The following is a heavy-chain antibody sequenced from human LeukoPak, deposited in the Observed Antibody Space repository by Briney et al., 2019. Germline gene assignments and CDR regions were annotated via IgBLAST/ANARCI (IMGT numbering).Heavy chain of an antibody. CDR3: AKGGYYDLDAFDI. Sequence: GGSLRLSCAASGFTFSTFAMIWVRQPPGKWLEWVSSIFPSGGEIHYADSVKGRFTISRDNAKNSLYLQMNSLRAEDTALYYCAKGGYYDLDAFDIWGQGTMVTVSS. V-gene: IGHV3-23*01. CDR1: GFTFSTFA. CDR2: IFPSGGEI. J-gene: IGHJ3*02. D-gene: IGHD1-26*01.